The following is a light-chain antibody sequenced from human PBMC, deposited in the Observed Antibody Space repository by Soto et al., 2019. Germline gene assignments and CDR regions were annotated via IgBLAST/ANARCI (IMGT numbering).Light chain of an antibody. Sequence: QSALTQPASMSGSPGQSITISCTGTSGDVGFYYFVSWYQQHPGKVPRLIIYGVTKRPSGVSHRFSGSKSGNTASLTISGLQVEDEAAYSCASYTGSSTSLFGGGTKLTVL. CDR3: ASYTGSSTSL. CDR2: GVT. V-gene: IGLV2-14*03. CDR1: SGDVGFYYF. J-gene: IGLJ3*02.